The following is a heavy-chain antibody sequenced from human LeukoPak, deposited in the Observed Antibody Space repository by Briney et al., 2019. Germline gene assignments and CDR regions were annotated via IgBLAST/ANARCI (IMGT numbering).Heavy chain of an antibody. V-gene: IGHV1-8*01. D-gene: IGHD2-8*02. CDR3: ARIDTGGADC. CDR1: GYTFTSYD. J-gene: IGHJ4*02. Sequence: GASVKVSCKASGYTFTSYDFNWLRQATGQGPEWMGWMNPNSGATGYAQKFQGRVTMTRSASINTAYMELTNLRSEDTAVYYCARIDTGGADCWGQGTMVTVSS. CDR2: MNPNSGAT.